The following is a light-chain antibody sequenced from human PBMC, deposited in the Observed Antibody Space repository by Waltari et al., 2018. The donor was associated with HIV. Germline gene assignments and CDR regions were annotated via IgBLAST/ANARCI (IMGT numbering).Light chain of an antibody. V-gene: IGKV1-33*01. J-gene: IGKJ4*01. Sequence: TQMTKSPSSLSASVGDRVTITCQASQYISNYLNWYQQKPGKAPKLLIYDASNLETGVPSRFSGSGSGTDFTFTISSLQPEDIATYYCQQYDNLPLTFGGGTKVEIK. CDR2: DAS. CDR1: QYISNY. CDR3: QQYDNLPLT.